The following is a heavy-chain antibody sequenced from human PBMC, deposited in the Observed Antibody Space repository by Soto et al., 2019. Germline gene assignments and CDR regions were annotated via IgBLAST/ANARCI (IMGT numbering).Heavy chain of an antibody. D-gene: IGHD5-12*01. CDR1: GFTFSSYA. J-gene: IGHJ6*02. V-gene: IGHV3-30-3*01. CDR3: ARDYYRFNSGYGFSMDV. Sequence: QVQLVESGGGVVQPGRSLRLSCAASGFTFSSYAMHWVRQAPGKGLEWVAVISYDGSNKYYADSVKGRFTISRDNSXNXVYLQMNSLRAEDTAVYYCARDYYRFNSGYGFSMDVWGQGTTVTVSS. CDR2: ISYDGSNK.